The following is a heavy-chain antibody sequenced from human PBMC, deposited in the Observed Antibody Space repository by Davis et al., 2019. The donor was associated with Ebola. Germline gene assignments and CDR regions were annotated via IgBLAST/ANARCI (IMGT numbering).Heavy chain of an antibody. J-gene: IGHJ6*03. V-gene: IGHV3-11*06. D-gene: IGHD1-14*01. CDR1: GFTFSDYY. Sequence: PGGSLRLSCAASGFTFSDYYMSWIRQAPGKGLEWVSYISSSSSYTNYADSVKGRFTISRDNAKNSLYLQMNSLRAEDTAVYYCARRTGRYYYYYYMDVWGKGTTVTVSS. CDR2: ISSSSSYT. CDR3: ARRTGRYYYYYYMDV.